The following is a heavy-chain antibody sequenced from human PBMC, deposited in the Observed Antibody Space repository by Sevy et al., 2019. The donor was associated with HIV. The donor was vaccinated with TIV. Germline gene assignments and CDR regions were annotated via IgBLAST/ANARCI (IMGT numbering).Heavy chain of an antibody. D-gene: IGHD6-13*01. V-gene: IGHV1-2*02. CDR1: GYTFTGYY. CDR2: INPNSGGT. CDR3: ARIIAAAGTNWFDP. Sequence: ASVKVSCKASGYTFTGYYMHWVRQAPGQGLEWMGWINPNSGGTNYAQKFQGRVTMTRDTSISTAYMELGRLRSDDTAVYYCARIIAAAGTNWFDPWGQGTLVTVSS. J-gene: IGHJ5*02.